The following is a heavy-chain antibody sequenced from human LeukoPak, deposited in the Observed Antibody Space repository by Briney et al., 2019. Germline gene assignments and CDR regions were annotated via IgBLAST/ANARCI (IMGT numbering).Heavy chain of an antibody. Sequence: GGSLRLSCAASGFTVSSIHMVWVRQAPGKGLEWVSVTYTGGNSYYADSVKGRFIISRDISKNTLYLQMNSLRAEDSALYYRARGGRGSAAVVAPRSFDIWGQGTMVTVSS. CDR3: ARGGRGSAAVVAPRSFDI. CDR2: TYTGGNS. CDR1: GFTVSSIH. J-gene: IGHJ3*02. V-gene: IGHV3-53*01. D-gene: IGHD3-22*01.